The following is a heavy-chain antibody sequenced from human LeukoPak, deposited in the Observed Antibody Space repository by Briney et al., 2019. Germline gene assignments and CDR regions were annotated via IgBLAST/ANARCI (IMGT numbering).Heavy chain of an antibody. CDR3: ARGDSRPDY. J-gene: IGHJ4*02. CDR1: GGSISSGGYS. Sequence: PSETLSLTCAVSGGSISSGGYSWSWIRQPPGKGLEWIGYIYHSQSTNYNPSLKSRVTISEDRSKNQFSLKLSSVTAADTAVYYCARGDSRPDYWGQGILVTVSS. CDR2: IYHSQST. D-gene: IGHD5-18*01. V-gene: IGHV4-30-2*01.